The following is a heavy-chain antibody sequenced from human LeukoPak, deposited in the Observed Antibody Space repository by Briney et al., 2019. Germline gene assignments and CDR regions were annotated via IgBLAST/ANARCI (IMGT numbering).Heavy chain of an antibody. CDR1: GGSISSSSYY. D-gene: IGHD5-24*01. Sequence: NSSETLSLTCTVSGGSISSSSYYWGWIRQPPGKGLEWIGSIYYSGSTYYNPSLKSRVTISVDTSKNQFSLKLSSVTAADTAVYYCARPPVATITTPDYWGQGTLVTVSS. CDR3: ARPPVATITTPDY. V-gene: IGHV4-39*01. J-gene: IGHJ4*02. CDR2: IYYSGST.